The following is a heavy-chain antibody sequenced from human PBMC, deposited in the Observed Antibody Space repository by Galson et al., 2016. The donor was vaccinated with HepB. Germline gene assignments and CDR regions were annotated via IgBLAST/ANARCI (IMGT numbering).Heavy chain of an antibody. CDR2: TSSDGSND. Sequence: SLRLSCAISGVIFSDHAMHWVRQAPGQGLEWVAVTSSDGSNDYYVDSVKGRFAISRDNSKNTLYLEMNSLRGEDTAVYYCRKGGTGIAVPVDLWGQGTLVTVSS. CDR1: GVIFSDHA. J-gene: IGHJ5*02. V-gene: IGHV3-30*18. CDR3: RKGGTGIAVPVDL. D-gene: IGHD1-1*01.